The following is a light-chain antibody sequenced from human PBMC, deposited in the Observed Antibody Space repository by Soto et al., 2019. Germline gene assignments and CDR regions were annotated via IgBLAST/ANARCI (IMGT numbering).Light chain of an antibody. Sequence: EFVLTQSPGTLSLSPGERATLSCRASQSVSSSYLAWYQQRPGQAPRLLIYDASRRATGIPARFSGSGSGADFTLTISSLEPEDFAVYYCQQRSNWLWTFGQGTKVDIK. CDR1: QSVSSSY. J-gene: IGKJ1*01. CDR3: QQRSNWLWT. V-gene: IGKV3D-20*02. CDR2: DAS.